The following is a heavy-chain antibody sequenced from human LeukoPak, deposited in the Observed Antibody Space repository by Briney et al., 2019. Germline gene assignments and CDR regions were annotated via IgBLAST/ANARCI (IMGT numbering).Heavy chain of an antibody. CDR2: ISSSRDYI. Sequence: GGSLRLSCPASGFTFSDYSMSWVRQAPGEGLEWVSSISSSRDYIYYADSVKGRFTISRDNARNSLYLQMNSLRAEDTAVYYCARSRSVSNYKGMDVWGQGTTVTVSS. V-gene: IGHV3-21*01. D-gene: IGHD5/OR15-5a*01. CDR3: ARSRSVSNYKGMDV. CDR1: GFTFSDYS. J-gene: IGHJ6*02.